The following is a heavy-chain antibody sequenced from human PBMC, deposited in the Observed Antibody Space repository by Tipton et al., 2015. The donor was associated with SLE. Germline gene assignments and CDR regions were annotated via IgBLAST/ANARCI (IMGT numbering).Heavy chain of an antibody. D-gene: IGHD1-26*01. Sequence: TLSLTCTVSGGSNSSSSYYWGWIRQPPGKGLEWIGSIYYSGSTYYNPSLKSRVTISVDTSKNQFSLKLSSVTAADTAVYYCAIHTGIVGATPFVYWGQGTLVTVSS. CDR3: AIHTGIVGATPFVY. V-gene: IGHV4-39*01. CDR2: IYYSGST. J-gene: IGHJ4*02. CDR1: GGSNSSSSYY.